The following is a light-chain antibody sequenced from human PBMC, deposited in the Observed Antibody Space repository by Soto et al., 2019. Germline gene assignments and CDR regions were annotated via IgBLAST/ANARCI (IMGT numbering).Light chain of an antibody. CDR2: GAS. CDR1: QSVSSTY. Sequence: EIVLTQSPGTLSLSPGERATLSCRASQSVSSTYLAWYQQKPGQAPRLLIYGASNRATGIPDRFSGSRSGTDFTXTISRLDPEDFAVYYCQQYGSSPYTFGQGTKLEIK. CDR3: QQYGSSPYT. V-gene: IGKV3-20*01. J-gene: IGKJ2*01.